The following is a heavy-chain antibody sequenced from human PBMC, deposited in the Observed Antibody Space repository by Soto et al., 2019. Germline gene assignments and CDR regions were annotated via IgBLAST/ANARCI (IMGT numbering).Heavy chain of an antibody. Sequence: PGGSLRLSCAASGFTFSSYAMSWVRQAPGKGLEWVSAISGSGGSTYYADSVKGRFTISGDNSKNTLYLQMNSLRAEDTAVYYCSKTGYCSGGSCSHIGVDSYYYYYYYMDVWGKGTTVTVSS. CDR1: GFTFSSYA. D-gene: IGHD2-15*01. V-gene: IGHV3-23*01. CDR2: ISGSGGST. CDR3: SKTGYCSGGSCSHIGVDSYYYYYYYMDV. J-gene: IGHJ6*03.